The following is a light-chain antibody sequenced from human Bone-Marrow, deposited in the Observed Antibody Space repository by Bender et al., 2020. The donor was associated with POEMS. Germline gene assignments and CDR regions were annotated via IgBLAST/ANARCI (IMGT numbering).Light chain of an antibody. CDR2: YDN. CDR3: VAWDDTLNGWV. V-gene: IGLV1-36*01. CDR1: SSNIGNNA. Sequence: QSVLTQPPSVSEAPRQRVTISCSGSSSNIGNNAVNWYQQLPGKAPKLLIYYDNLLPSGVSGRFSGSMSGTSASLAISGLHSEDEADYYCVAWDDTLNGWVFGGGTKLTVL. J-gene: IGLJ2*01.